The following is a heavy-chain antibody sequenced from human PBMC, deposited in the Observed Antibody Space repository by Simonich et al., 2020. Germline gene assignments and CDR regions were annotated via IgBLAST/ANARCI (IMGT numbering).Heavy chain of an antibody. CDR1: GGTFSSYA. D-gene: IGHD3-10*01. Sequence: QVQLVQSGAEVKKPGSSVKVSCKASGGTFSSYAISWERQAPGQRLEWVEVIIPILAKANKATKSTGSVKITADKSTSTAYMERSSLRSEDTAVDYCARTNTMRELDTMVRGADYFDYWGQGTLVTVSS. CDR3: ARTNTMRELDTMVRGADYFDY. V-gene: IGHV1-69*06. CDR2: IIPILAKA. J-gene: IGHJ4*02.